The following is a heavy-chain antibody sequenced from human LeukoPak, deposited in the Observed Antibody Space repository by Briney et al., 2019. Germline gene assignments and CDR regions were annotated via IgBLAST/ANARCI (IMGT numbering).Heavy chain of an antibody. Sequence: PSETLSLTCAVYGGSFSGYYWSWIRQPPGKGLEWIGEINHSGSTNYNPSLKSRVTISVDTSKNQFSLKLSSVTAADTAVYYCASLYYYDSSGRGLYDYWGQGTLVTVSS. CDR3: ASLYYYDSSGRGLYDY. V-gene: IGHV4-34*01. D-gene: IGHD3-22*01. CDR2: INHSGST. CDR1: GGSFSGYY. J-gene: IGHJ4*02.